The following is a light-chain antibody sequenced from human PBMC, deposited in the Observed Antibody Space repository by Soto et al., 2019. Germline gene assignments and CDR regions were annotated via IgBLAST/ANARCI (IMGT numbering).Light chain of an antibody. CDR3: SAWDDSLNAVI. Sequence: QSVLTQPPSASGTPGQRVTISCSGSGSNIGSNTVNWYQQLPGTAPKVLIFINNQRPSGVPDRFSASKSDTSASLAISGLQSADEADYYCSAWDDSLNAVIFGGGTKLTVL. J-gene: IGLJ2*01. V-gene: IGLV1-44*01. CDR2: INN. CDR1: GSNIGSNT.